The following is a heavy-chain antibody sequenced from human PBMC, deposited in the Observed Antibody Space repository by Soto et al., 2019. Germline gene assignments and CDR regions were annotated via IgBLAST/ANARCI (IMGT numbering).Heavy chain of an antibody. J-gene: IGHJ6*02. CDR1: GFTFSSYS. Sequence: GGSVRLSCAASGFTFSSYSMNWVRQAPGKGLEWVSSISSSSSYIYYADSVKGRFTISRDNAKNSLYLQMNSLRAEDTAVYYCARDRQLGYYYYYGMDVWGQGTTVTVSS. CDR3: ARDRQLGYYYYYGMDV. D-gene: IGHD6-6*01. V-gene: IGHV3-21*01. CDR2: ISSSSSYI.